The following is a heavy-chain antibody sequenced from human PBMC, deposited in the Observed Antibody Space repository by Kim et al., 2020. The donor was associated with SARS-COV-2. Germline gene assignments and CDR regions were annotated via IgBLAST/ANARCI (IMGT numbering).Heavy chain of an antibody. CDR2: IIDSGDIT. D-gene: IGHD3-10*01. CDR1: GFTFSTNA. V-gene: IGHV3-23*01. J-gene: IGHJ4*02. Sequence: GSLRLSCAASGFTFSTNAMTWVRQAPGKGLEWVSSIIDSGDITYYADSMKGRFTISRDNSKNTLYLQIVSLRAEDSALYYCAKDRSARGTYYFSDYWGQ. CDR3: AKDRSARGTYYFSDY.